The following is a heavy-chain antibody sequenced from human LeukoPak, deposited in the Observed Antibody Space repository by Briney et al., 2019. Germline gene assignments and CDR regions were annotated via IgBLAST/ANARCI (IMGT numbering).Heavy chain of an antibody. J-gene: IGHJ4*02. CDR2: TIPIFGTA. CDR3: ARASGPYGSGSYYTAPFDY. Sequence: SVKVSCKASGGTFSSYAISWVRQAPGQGLEWMGGTIPIFGTANYAQKFQGRVTITADKSTSTAYMELSSLRSEDTAVYYCARASGPYGSGSYYTAPFDYWGQGTLVTVSS. CDR1: GGTFSSYA. V-gene: IGHV1-69*06. D-gene: IGHD3-10*01.